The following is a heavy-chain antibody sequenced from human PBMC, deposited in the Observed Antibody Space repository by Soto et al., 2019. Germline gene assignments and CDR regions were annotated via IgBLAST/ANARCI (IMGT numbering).Heavy chain of an antibody. CDR3: AKSVGATTYYGMDV. D-gene: IGHD1-26*01. Sequence: HPGGSLRLSCAAPGFTFSSYGMHWVRQAPGKGLEWVAVISYDGSNKYYADSVKGRFTISRDNSKNTLYLQMNSLRAEDTAVYYCAKSVGATTYYGMDVWGQGTTVTVSS. J-gene: IGHJ6*02. CDR1: GFTFSSYG. V-gene: IGHV3-30*18. CDR2: ISYDGSNK.